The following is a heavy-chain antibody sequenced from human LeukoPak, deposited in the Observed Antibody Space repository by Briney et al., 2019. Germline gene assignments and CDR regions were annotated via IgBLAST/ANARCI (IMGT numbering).Heavy chain of an antibody. CDR1: GYTFTTFA. J-gene: IGHJ4*02. V-gene: IGHV1-3*01. CDR3: ARSHEGTHFDY. CDR2: INAGNGNT. D-gene: IGHD1-1*01. Sequence: ASVKVSCKASGYTFTTFAIHWVRQVPGQSLEWMGWINAGNGNTKYSQNFQGRVTITRDTSASTAYMELSSLTSEDTAVYYCARSHEGTHFDYWGQGTLVTVSS.